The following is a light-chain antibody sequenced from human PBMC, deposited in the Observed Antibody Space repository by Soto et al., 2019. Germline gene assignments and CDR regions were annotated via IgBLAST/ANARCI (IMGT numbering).Light chain of an antibody. CDR3: QQYDNYSLT. CDR2: DAS. J-gene: IGKJ4*01. CDR1: QSITTW. Sequence: DIHMTQSPSTLSASVGDRVTITCRASQSITTWLAWYQQKPGKAPKLLIFDASILESGVPSRFSGSGSGTEFTLTISSLQPDDFATYYCQQYDNYSLTFGGGTKVEIK. V-gene: IGKV1-5*01.